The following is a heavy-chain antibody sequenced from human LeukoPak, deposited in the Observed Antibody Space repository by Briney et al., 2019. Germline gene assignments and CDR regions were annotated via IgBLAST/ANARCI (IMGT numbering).Heavy chain of an antibody. CDR1: GFTVSSNY. CDR3: ARWGYSNPFDY. V-gene: IGHV3-53*01. Sequence: PGGSLRLSCAASGFTVSSNYMSWVRQAPGKGLVWVSVIYSGGSTYYADSVKGRFTISRDNSKNTLYLQMNSLRAEDTAVYYCARWGYSNPFDYWGQGTLVTVSS. D-gene: IGHD4-11*01. J-gene: IGHJ4*02. CDR2: IYSGGST.